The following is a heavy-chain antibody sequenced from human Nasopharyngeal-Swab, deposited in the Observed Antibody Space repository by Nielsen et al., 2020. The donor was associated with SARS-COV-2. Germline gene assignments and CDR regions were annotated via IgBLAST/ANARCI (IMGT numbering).Heavy chain of an antibody. CDR2: INRSGST. CDR3: ARVSGSSRLYYYYGMDV. CDR1: GLSFSGYY. V-gene: IGHV4-34*01. J-gene: IGHJ6*04. D-gene: IGHD6-13*01. Sequence: SETLSLTCGVSGLSFSGYYLSWIRQPPGKGLEWIGKINRSGSTNYKPSLKSRVTISLDTSKNQFSLKLSSVTAANTAVYYCARVSGSSRLYYYYGMDVWGKGTTVTISS.